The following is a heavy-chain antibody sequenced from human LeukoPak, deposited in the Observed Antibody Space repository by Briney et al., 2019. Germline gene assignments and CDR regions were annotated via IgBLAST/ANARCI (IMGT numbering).Heavy chain of an antibody. CDR2: IYHSGST. Sequence: SETLSLTCAVSGGSISSGGYSWSWVRQPPGKGLEWIGYIYHSGSTYYNPSLKSRVTISVDTSKNQFSLKLSSVTAADTAVYYCARRGIAVAASRFDPWGQGTLVTVSS. CDR1: GGSISSGGYS. J-gene: IGHJ5*02. V-gene: IGHV4-30-2*03. CDR3: ARRGIAVAASRFDP. D-gene: IGHD6-19*01.